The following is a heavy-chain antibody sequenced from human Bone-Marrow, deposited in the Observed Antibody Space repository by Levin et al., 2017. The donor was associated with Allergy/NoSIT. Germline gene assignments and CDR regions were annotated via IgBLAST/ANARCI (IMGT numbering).Heavy chain of an antibody. Sequence: GGSLRLSCAASGFTFSSYAMSWVRQAPGKGLEWVSAISGSGGSTYYADSVKGRFTISRDNSKNTLYLQMNSLRAEDTAVYYCAKGGIGCSSTSPNYGREGNYGMDVWGQGTTVTVSS. CDR1: GFTFSSYA. CDR3: AKGGIGCSSTSPNYGREGNYGMDV. CDR2: ISGSGGST. J-gene: IGHJ6*02. V-gene: IGHV3-23*01. D-gene: IGHD2-2*01.